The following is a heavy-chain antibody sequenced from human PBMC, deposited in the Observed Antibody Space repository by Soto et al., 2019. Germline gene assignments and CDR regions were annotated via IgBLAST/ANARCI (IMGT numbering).Heavy chain of an antibody. V-gene: IGHV4-34*01. Sequence: QVQLQQWGAGLLKPSETLSLTCAVSGGSFSGYYWSWIRQPPGKGLEWIGEINHSGSTNYNPSLTSRVTISVDPYKNQFSLKLSYLTAADTAVYYCATLGRYRKNDYWGQGTLVTVSS. CDR2: INHSGST. CDR3: ATLGRYRKNDY. CDR1: GGSFSGYY. D-gene: IGHD1-26*01. J-gene: IGHJ4*02.